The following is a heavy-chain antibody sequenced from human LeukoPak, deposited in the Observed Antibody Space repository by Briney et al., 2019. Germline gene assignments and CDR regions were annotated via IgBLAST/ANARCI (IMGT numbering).Heavy chain of an antibody. CDR1: GGSISSSSYY. J-gene: IGHJ3*02. D-gene: IGHD2-2*01. CDR3: ARDHHSIVVVPAAIVGDAFDI. V-gene: IGHV4-39*07. CDR2: IYYSGST. Sequence: SETLSLTCTVSGGSISSSSYYWGWIRQPPGKGLEWIGSIYYSGSTYYNPSLKSRVTLSVDTSKNQFSLKLSSVTAADTAVYYCARDHHSIVVVPAAIVGDAFDIWGQGTMVTVSS.